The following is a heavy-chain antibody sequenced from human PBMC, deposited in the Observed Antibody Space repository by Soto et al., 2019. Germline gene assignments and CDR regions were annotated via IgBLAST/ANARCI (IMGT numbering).Heavy chain of an antibody. CDR1: GGTFSSYT. D-gene: IGHD3-3*01. Sequence: QVQLVQSGAEVKKPGSSVKVSCKASGGTFSSYTISWVRQAPGQGLEWMGRIIPILGIANYAQKFQGRVTITADKSTSTAYMELSSLRSEYTAVYYCAHLLWCGYRTPHAFDIWGQGTMVTVSS. CDR2: IIPILGIA. CDR3: AHLLWCGYRTPHAFDI. V-gene: IGHV1-69*02. J-gene: IGHJ3*02.